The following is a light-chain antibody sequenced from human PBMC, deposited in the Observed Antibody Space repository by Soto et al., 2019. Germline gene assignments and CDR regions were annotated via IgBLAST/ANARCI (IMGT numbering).Light chain of an antibody. CDR3: QQYYSFQWT. Sequence: EVVFTHSPSTLSLSPGERATLSCTASQGVSSYLAWYQQKPGQAPRILIYGASSRVNGIADRFSGSGSGTDVTITISCLQSEDFATYYCQQYYSFQWTFGQGTKVDIK. V-gene: IGKV3-11*01. J-gene: IGKJ1*01. CDR1: QGVSSY. CDR2: GAS.